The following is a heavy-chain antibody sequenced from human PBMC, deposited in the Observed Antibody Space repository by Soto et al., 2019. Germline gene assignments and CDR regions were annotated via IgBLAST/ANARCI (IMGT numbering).Heavy chain of an antibody. CDR3: ARDRSIAVDEKGEYYYYGMDV. Sequence: TLSLTCTVSGGSISSYYWSWIRQHPGKGLEWIGYIYYSGSTYYNPSLKSRVTISVDTSKNQFSLKLSSVTAADTAVYYCARDRSIAVDEKGEYYYYGMDVWGQGTTVTVSS. CDR2: IYYSGST. V-gene: IGHV4-31*03. D-gene: IGHD6-19*01. J-gene: IGHJ6*02. CDR1: GGSISSYY.